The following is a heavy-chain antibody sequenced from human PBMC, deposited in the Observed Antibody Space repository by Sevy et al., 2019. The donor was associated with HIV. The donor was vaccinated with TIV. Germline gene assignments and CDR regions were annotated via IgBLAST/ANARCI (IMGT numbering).Heavy chain of an antibody. J-gene: IGHJ4*02. D-gene: IGHD6-25*01. CDR3: VKARFVGSGWARNFDY. V-gene: IGHV3-23*01. Sequence: GGSLRLSCAASGFTFPTYAMTWVRQGPRKGLEWVSSITGTGSPSYYADSVKDRFTTSRDSSRNIVTLQMNGLRVEDTAVYYCVKARFVGSGWARNFDYWGQGAMVTVSS. CDR2: ITGTGSPS. CDR1: GFTFPTYA.